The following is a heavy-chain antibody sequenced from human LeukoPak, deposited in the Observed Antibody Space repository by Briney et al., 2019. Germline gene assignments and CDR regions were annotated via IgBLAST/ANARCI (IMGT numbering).Heavy chain of an antibody. CDR2: IYPGDSDT. D-gene: IGHD1/OR15-1a*01. Sequence: HGESLKISCKGSGYSFTSYWIGWVRQMPGKGLEWMGIIYPGDSDTRYSPSFQGQVTISADKSINTAYLQWSSLQTSDTATYYCATSESQTRFDYWGQGTLVTVSS. J-gene: IGHJ4*02. CDR3: ATSESQTRFDY. V-gene: IGHV5-51*01. CDR1: GYSFTSYW.